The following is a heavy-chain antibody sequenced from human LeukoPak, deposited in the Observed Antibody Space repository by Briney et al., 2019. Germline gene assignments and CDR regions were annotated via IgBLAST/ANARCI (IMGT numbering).Heavy chain of an antibody. CDR3: ARAISGSYRRGGFFQY. J-gene: IGHJ1*01. CDR2: INQSGST. Sequence: SSETLSLTCAVYGGSFSGYYWSWIRQPPGKGLEWIGEINQSGSTNYNPSLKSRVSISLDTSKNQFSLKLTSVTAADTAAYYCARAISGSYRRGGFFQYWGQGTLVTVSS. CDR1: GGSFSGYY. D-gene: IGHD1-26*01. V-gene: IGHV4-34*01.